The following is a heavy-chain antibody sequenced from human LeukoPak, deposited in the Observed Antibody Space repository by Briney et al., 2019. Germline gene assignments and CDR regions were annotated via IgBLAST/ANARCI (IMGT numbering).Heavy chain of an antibody. CDR1: GSSFSGYY. CDR2: INHSGST. D-gene: IGHD3-22*01. CDR3: GISYDSSGYYSR. V-gene: IGHV4-34*01. J-gene: IGHJ4*02. Sequence: AETLSLTCAVYGSSFSGYYWCWLRHPPEKGLGWVGEINHSGSTYYNPSLKSRVTISVDTSKNQFSPKLSSVNAADTAVYYCGISYDSSGYYSRWGQGTLATVSS.